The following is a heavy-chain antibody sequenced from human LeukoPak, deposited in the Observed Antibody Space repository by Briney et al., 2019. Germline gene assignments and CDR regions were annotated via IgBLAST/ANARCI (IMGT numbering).Heavy chain of an antibody. V-gene: IGHV4-4*07. J-gene: IGHJ4*02. D-gene: IGHD5/OR15-5a*01. CDR2: IYSRGST. CDR1: GGSISSYN. Sequence: PAETLSLTCTVSGGSISSYNGSGLRQPAGKGREGVGRIYSRGSTKYNPSLKRRVTISVDKSKNKFSLKLSSVTAAATALYYCARVGDTVYDCGLFDYWGQGTPVTASS. CDR3: ARVGDTVYDCGLFDY.